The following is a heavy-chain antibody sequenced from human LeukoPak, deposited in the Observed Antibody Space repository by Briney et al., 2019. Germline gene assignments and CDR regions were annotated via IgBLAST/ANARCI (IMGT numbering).Heavy chain of an antibody. CDR1: GYTFTSYG. D-gene: IGHD1-26*01. J-gene: IGHJ4*02. Sequence: ASVKVSCKASGYTFTSYGISWVRQAPGQGLEWMGWISAYNSNTNYAQKLQGRVTMTTDTSTSTAYMELRSLRSDDTAVYYCARDRRIARELDFPGDYWGQGTLVTVSS. CDR2: ISAYNSNT. V-gene: IGHV1-18*01. CDR3: ARDRRIARELDFPGDY.